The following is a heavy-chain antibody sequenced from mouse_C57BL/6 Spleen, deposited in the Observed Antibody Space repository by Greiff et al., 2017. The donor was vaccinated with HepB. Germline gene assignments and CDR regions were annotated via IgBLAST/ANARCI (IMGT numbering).Heavy chain of an antibody. CDR3: AREDYYGSSYDYYAMDY. D-gene: IGHD1-1*01. J-gene: IGHJ4*01. CDR2: IDPSDSET. CDR1: GYTFTSYW. V-gene: IGHV1-52*01. Sequence: VQLQQPGAELVRPGSSVKLSCKASGYTFTSYWMHWVKQRPIQGLEWIGNIDPSDSETHYNQKFKDKATLTVDKSSSTAYMQLSSLTSEDSAVYYCAREDYYGSSYDYYAMDYWGQGTSVTVSS.